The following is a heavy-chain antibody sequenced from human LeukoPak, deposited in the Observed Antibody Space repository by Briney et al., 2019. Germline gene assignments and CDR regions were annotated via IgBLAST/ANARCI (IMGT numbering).Heavy chain of an antibody. CDR2: ISGSGGST. J-gene: IGHJ4*02. D-gene: IGHD7-27*01. V-gene: IGHV3-23*01. Sequence: GGSLRLSCAASGFTFSSYAMSWVRQAPGKGLEWVSAISGSGGSTYYADSVKGRFTISRDNAKNSLYLQMNSLRAEDTAVYYCARESWGPFFDYWGQGTLVTVSS. CDR1: GFTFSSYA. CDR3: ARESWGPFFDY.